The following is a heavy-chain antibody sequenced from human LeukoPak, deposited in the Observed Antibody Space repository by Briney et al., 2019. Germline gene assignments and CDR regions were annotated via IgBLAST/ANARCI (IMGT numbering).Heavy chain of an antibody. V-gene: IGHV3-53*01. Sequence: HPGGSLRLSCAASGFTVNSNYMSWVRQAPGKGLKWVSAIYSGGRTYYADSVKGRFTISRDNSKNTLYLQMNSLRAEDTAVYYCARVYYYGSWFDPWGQGTLVTVSS. D-gene: IGHD3-10*01. J-gene: IGHJ5*02. CDR3: ARVYYYGSWFDP. CDR1: GFTVNSNY. CDR2: IYSGGRT.